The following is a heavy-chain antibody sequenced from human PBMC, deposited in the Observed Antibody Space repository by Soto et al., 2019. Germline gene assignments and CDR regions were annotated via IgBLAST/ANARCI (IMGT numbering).Heavy chain of an antibody. V-gene: IGHV1-18*01. CDR3: ARVVLVPAAMPAYHRRYYYGMDV. D-gene: IGHD2-2*01. J-gene: IGHJ6*02. CDR2: ISAYNGNT. CDR1: GYTFTSYG. Sequence: QVQLVQSGAEVKKPGASVKVSCKASGYTFTSYGISWVRQAPGQGLEWMGWISAYNGNTNYAQKLQGRVTMTTDTSKSTAYMELRSLRSDDTAVYYCARVVLVPAAMPAYHRRYYYGMDVWGQGTTVTVSS.